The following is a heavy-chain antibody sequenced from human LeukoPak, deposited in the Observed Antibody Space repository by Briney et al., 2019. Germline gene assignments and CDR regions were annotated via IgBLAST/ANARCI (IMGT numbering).Heavy chain of an antibody. V-gene: IGHV3-30-3*01. CDR1: GFTFSSYA. D-gene: IGHD7-27*01. CDR2: ISYDGSNK. Sequence: GGSWRLSCAASGFTFSSYAMHWARQVPGKGLEWVAVISYDGSNKYYADSVKGRFTISRDNSKNTLYLQMNSLRAGDTAVYYCARVLTLGIWDYFDYWGQGTLVTVSS. CDR3: ARVLTLGIWDYFDY. J-gene: IGHJ4*02.